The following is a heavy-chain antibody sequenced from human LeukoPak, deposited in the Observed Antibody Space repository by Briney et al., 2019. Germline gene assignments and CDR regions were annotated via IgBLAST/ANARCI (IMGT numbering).Heavy chain of an antibody. V-gene: IGHV3-30*04. Sequence: PGGSLRLSCAASGFTFSCYAMHWVRQAPGKRLEWVAVISYDGSNKYYADSAKGRFTISRDNSKNTLYLTMNSLRAEDTAVYYCARDAFYYDFWSVPTGYFDYWGQGTLVTVSS. CDR2: ISYDGSNK. J-gene: IGHJ4*02. D-gene: IGHD3-3*01. CDR3: ARDAFYYDFWSVPTGYFDY. CDR1: GFTFSCYA.